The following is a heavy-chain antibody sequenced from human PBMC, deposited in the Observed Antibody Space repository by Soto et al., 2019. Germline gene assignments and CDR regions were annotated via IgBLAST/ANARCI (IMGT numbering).Heavy chain of an antibody. CDR2: IYYSGST. CDR1: GGSISSGDYY. J-gene: IGHJ4*02. D-gene: IGHD3-22*01. Sequence: QVQLQESGPGLVKPSQTLSLTCTVSGGSISSGDYYWSWIRQPPGKGLEWIGYIYYSGSTYYNPSLKSRVTISVDPSKNQFSLKLSSVTAADTAVYYCARVREPYYYDSSLGYWGQGTLVTVSS. CDR3: ARVREPYYYDSSLGY. V-gene: IGHV4-30-4*01.